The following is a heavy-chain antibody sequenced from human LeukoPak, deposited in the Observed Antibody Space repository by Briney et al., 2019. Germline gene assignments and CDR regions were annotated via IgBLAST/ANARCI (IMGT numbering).Heavy chain of an antibody. D-gene: IGHD6-13*01. CDR3: AKVDSSSWYGGAFDI. V-gene: IGHV3-23*01. J-gene: IGHJ3*02. Sequence: PGGSLRLSCAASGFTLSSYAMSWVRQAPGKGLEWVSAISGSGGSTYYADSVKGRFTISRGNSKNTLYLQMNSLRAEDTAVYYCAKVDSSSWYGGAFDIWGQGTMVTVSS. CDR2: ISGSGGST. CDR1: GFTLSSYA.